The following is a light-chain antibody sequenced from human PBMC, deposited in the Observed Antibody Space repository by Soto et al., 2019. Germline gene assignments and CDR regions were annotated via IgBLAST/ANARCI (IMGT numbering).Light chain of an antibody. CDR3: GTWDNSLNTGWV. CDR2: DNH. CDR1: TSNIGNHH. V-gene: IGLV1-51*01. J-gene: IGLJ3*02. Sequence: QSVLTRPPSVSAAPGQTVTISCSGSTSNIGNHHVSWYQQLPGTAPRLLIYDNHERPSGIPDRFSGSKSGTSATLGITGLQTGDEADYYCGTWDNSLNTGWVFGGGTKVTVL.